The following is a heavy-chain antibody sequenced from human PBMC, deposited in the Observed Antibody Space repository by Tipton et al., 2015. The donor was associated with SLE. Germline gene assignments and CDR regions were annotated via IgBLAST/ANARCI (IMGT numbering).Heavy chain of an antibody. CDR3: ARRVIATDFDY. V-gene: IGHV3-20*04. Sequence: GSLRLSCAASGFTFSSYAMTWVRQAPGKGLEWVSGISWNGGSTVYADSVKGRFTISRDNARDSLSLEMNSLRAEDTAVYYCARRVIATDFDYWGQGTLVTVSS. J-gene: IGHJ4*02. CDR2: ISWNGGST. CDR1: GFTFSSYA. D-gene: IGHD2-21*01.